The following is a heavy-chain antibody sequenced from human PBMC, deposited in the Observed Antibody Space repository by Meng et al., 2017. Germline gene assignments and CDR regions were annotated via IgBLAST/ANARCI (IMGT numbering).Heavy chain of an antibody. V-gene: IGHV6-1*01. D-gene: IGHD3-10*01. CDR2: TYYRSKWYN. J-gene: IGHJ4*02. Sequence: SQTLSLTCAISGDSVSSNSAAWNWIRQSPSRGLEWLGRTYYRSKWYNDYAVSVKSRITINPDTSKNQFSLQLNSVTPEDTAVYYCTRGRDHYYGSGSYSPFDYWGQGTLVTVSS. CDR3: TRGRDHYYGSGSYSPFDY. CDR1: GDSVSSNSAA.